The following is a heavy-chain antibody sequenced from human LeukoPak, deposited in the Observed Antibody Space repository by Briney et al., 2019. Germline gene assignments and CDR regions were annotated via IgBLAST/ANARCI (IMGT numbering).Heavy chain of an antibody. CDR3: ARGPTWGITYYDFWSGHGLSDYYYGMDV. V-gene: IGHV4-61*02. CDR2: IYTSGST. D-gene: IGHD3-3*01. J-gene: IGHJ6*02. Sequence: TLSLTCTVSGGSISSSSYYWRWIRQPAGTGLEWIGRIYTSGSTNYNPSLKSRVTMSVDTSKNQFSLKLSSVTAADTAVYSCARGPTWGITYYDFWSGHGLSDYYYGMDVWGQGTTVTVSS. CDR1: GGSISSSSYY.